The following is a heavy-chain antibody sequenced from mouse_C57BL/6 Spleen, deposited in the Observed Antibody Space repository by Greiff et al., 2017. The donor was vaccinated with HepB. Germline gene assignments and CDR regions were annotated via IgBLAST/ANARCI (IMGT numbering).Heavy chain of an antibody. CDR3: AREDLRY. V-gene: IGHV1-4*01. Sequence: VQLQQSGAELARPGASVKMSCKASGYTFTSYTMHWVKQGPGQGLEWIGYINPSSGYTKYNQKFKDKATLTADKSSSTAYMQLRSLTSEDSAVYYCAREDLRYWGQGTLVTVSA. CDR1: GYTFTSYT. CDR2: INPSSGYT. D-gene: IGHD2-12*01. J-gene: IGHJ3*01.